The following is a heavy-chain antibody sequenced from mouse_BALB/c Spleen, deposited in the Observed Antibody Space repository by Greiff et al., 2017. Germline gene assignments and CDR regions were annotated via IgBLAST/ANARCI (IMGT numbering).Heavy chain of an antibody. CDR1: GYSITSGYY. J-gene: IGHJ4*01. D-gene: IGHD4-1*01. Sequence: VQLKESGPGLVKPSQSLSLTCSVTGYSITSGYYWNWIRQFPGNKLEWMGYISYDGSNNYNPSLKNRISITRDTSKNQFFLKLNSVTTEDTATYYCARLTGAMDYWGQGTSVTVSS. CDR2: ISYDGSN. CDR3: ARLTGAMDY. V-gene: IGHV3-6*02.